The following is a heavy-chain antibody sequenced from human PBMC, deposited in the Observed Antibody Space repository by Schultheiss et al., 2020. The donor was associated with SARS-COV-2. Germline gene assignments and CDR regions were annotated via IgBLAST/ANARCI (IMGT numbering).Heavy chain of an antibody. Sequence: GESLKISCAASGFTFSSSWMHWVCQAPEKGLGWVADMECDGSGKYCVDSVKGRLTISRDNAKNSLYLQVNSLRAEDMTVYYCARAGQYTPPDAFDIWGQGTVVTVSS. J-gene: IGHJ3*02. CDR2: MECDGSGK. CDR1: GFTFSSSW. D-gene: IGHD5-18*01. CDR3: ARAGQYTPPDAFDI. V-gene: IGHV3-52*01.